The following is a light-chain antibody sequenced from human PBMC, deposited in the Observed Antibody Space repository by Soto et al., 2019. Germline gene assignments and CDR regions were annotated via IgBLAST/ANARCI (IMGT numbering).Light chain of an antibody. CDR2: GAS. CDR3: QHYVNSPYT. CDR1: ESLSNPY. J-gene: IGKJ2*01. Sequence: EIVLTQSPGTLSMSPGERATLSCRASESLSNPYLAWYQHKPGQAPRLLIYGASNRATGIPDRFSGGGSGTDFNLTISRLEPEDFALYYCQHYVNSPYTFGQGTKLEIK. V-gene: IGKV3-20*01.